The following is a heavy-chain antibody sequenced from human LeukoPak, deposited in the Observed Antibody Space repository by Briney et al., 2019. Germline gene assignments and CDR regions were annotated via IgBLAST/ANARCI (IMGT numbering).Heavy chain of an antibody. V-gene: IGHV4-30-4*01. CDR3: ARVGWSGSSGFLDY. J-gene: IGHJ4*02. CDR2: IYYSGST. Sequence: SQTLSLTYTVSGGSINRGDYYWSWIRQPPGKGLEWIGYIYYSGSTFYNPSLKSRVTISVDTSKNQFSLKLSSVTAADTAVYYCARVGWSGSSGFLDYWGQGTLVTVSS. D-gene: IGHD3-22*01. CDR1: GGSINRGDYY.